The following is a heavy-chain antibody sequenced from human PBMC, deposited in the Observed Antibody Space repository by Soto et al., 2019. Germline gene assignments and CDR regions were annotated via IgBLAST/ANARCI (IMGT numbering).Heavy chain of an antibody. CDR3: ARQEGEYSGYDPYYFDY. CDR2: IYYSGST. Sequence: QLQLQESGPGLVKPSETLSLTCTVSGGSISSSSYYWGWIRQPPGKGLEWIGSIYYSGSTYYNPSLKSRVTISVDTSKNQFSLKLGSVTAADTAVYYCARQEGEYSGYDPYYFDYWGQGTLVTVSS. CDR1: GGSISSSSYY. J-gene: IGHJ4*02. V-gene: IGHV4-39*01. D-gene: IGHD5-12*01.